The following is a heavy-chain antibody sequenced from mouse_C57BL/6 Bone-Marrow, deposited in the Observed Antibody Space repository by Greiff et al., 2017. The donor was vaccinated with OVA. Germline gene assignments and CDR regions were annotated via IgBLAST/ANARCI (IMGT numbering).Heavy chain of an antibody. CDR2: INPSSGYT. V-gene: IGHV1-4*01. CDR1: GYTFTSYT. J-gene: IGHJ3*01. Sequence: VQLQQSGAELARPGASVKMSCKASGYTFTSYTMHWVKQRPGQGLEWIGYINPSSGYTKYNQKFKDKATLTADKSSSTAYMQLSSLTSEDSAVYYCAQGSAFAYWGQGTLVTVSA. CDR3: AQGSAFAY. D-gene: IGHD1-1*01.